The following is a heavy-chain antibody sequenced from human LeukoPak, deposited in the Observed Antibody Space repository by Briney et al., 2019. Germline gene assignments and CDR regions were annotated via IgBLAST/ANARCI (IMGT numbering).Heavy chain of an antibody. Sequence: GGSLRLSCAASGFTFSSYGMSWVRQAPGKGLEWVSAISGSGGSTYYADSVKGRFTISRDNSKNTLYLQMNSLRAEDTAVYYCAKDGCSSTSCYSIGYWGQGTLVTVSS. D-gene: IGHD2-2*01. CDR3: AKDGCSSTSCYSIGY. CDR2: ISGSGGST. J-gene: IGHJ4*02. V-gene: IGHV3-23*01. CDR1: GFTFSSYG.